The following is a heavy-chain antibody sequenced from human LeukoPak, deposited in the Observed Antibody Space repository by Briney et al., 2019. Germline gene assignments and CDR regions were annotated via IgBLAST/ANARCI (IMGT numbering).Heavy chain of an antibody. Sequence: GGSLRLSCAASGFTFSSYSMNWVRQAPGKGLEWVSSISSSSYIYYADSVKGRFTISRDNAKNSLYLQMNSLRAEDTAVYYCARGVRYYDSSGQGGDAFDIWGQGTMVTVSS. J-gene: IGHJ3*02. V-gene: IGHV3-21*01. D-gene: IGHD3-22*01. CDR1: GFTFSSYS. CDR2: ISSSSYI. CDR3: ARGVRYYDSSGQGGDAFDI.